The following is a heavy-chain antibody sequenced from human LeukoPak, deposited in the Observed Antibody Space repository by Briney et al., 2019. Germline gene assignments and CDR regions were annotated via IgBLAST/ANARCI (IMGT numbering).Heavy chain of an antibody. J-gene: IGHJ3*02. CDR2: ISGSGDYT. CDR1: GFTFGTYA. CDR3: MKVAVAGTFNDAFDI. D-gene: IGHD6-19*01. V-gene: IGHV3-23*01. Sequence: GGSLRLSCAASGFTFGTYAMSWVRQAPGKGLEWVSAISGSGDYTFYADSVKGRFTISRDNSKNTLYLQMSSLRAEDTAVYYCMKVAVAGTFNDAFDIWGQGTMVTVSS.